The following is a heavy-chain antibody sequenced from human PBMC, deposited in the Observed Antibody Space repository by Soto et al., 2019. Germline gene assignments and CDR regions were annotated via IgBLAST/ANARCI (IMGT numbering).Heavy chain of an antibody. CDR1: GFTFSSYW. Sequence: EMQLVESGGGLVQPGGSLRLSCAGSGFTFSSYWMGWVRQAPGTGLEWVANINRDGSEKHYVDSVEGRFTISRDNAKNSLYLHINSLRVDDTAVYFCARGWEGYFDYWGQGTLVTVSS. J-gene: IGHJ4*02. CDR3: ARGWEGYFDY. D-gene: IGHD1-26*01. V-gene: IGHV3-7*03. CDR2: INRDGSEK.